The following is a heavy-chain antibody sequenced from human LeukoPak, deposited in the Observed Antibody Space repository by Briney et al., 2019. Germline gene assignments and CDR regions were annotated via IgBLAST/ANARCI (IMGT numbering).Heavy chain of an antibody. CDR1: GFIFGNYR. D-gene: IGHD1-26*01. V-gene: IGHV3-74*01. Sequence: GGSLRLSCATSGFIFGNYRMHWVRQAPGKGLVWVSRINSDGSGTDYAESVKGRFTISRDNAKNTLYLHMSSLRVEDTAVYYCVRDLGGRSGHWGQGTLVTVSS. CDR3: VRDLGGRSGH. CDR2: INSDGSGT. J-gene: IGHJ4*02.